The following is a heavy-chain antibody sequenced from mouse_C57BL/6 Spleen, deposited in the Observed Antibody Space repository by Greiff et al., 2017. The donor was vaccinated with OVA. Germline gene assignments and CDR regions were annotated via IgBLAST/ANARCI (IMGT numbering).Heavy chain of an antibody. V-gene: IGHV1-22*01. CDR2: INPNNGGT. Sequence: VQLKQSGPELVKPGASVKMSCKASGYTFTDYNMHWVKQSHGKSLEWIGYINPNNGGTSYNQKFKGKATLTVNKSSSTAYMELRSLTSEDSAVYYCARYPDYYGSSWDYFDYWGQGTTLTVSS. J-gene: IGHJ2*01. CDR1: GYTFTDYN. CDR3: ARYPDYYGSSWDYFDY. D-gene: IGHD1-1*01.